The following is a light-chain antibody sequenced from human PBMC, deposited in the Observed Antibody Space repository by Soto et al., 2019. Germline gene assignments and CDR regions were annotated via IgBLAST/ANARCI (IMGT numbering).Light chain of an antibody. V-gene: IGKV2-28*01. CDR2: LGS. CDR3: MQALQTPRT. CDR1: QSLLQSNGYNY. Sequence: DIVMTQSPLSLPVTPGEPASISCRSSQSLLQSNGYNYLDWYLQKPGQSPQLMIYLGSNRASGVPDRFSGSGSGTDFTLKISRVEAEDVGVFYCMQALQTPRTFGRGTRVEIK. J-gene: IGKJ1*01.